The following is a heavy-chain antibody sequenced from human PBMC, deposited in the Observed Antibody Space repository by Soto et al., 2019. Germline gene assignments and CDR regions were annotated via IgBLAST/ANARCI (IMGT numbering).Heavy chain of an antibody. V-gene: IGHV3-30*18. CDR1: GFTFSTYG. CDR3: AKTITTYSGDSRGRGALVDY. J-gene: IGHJ4*02. D-gene: IGHD3-22*01. CDR2: ISSDGKSE. Sequence: VQLVESGGGVVQPGRSLRLSCAASGFTFSTYGMHWVRQPPGKGLEWVAVISSDGKSEHYADPVKGRFSISRDNSKNTLSLQKNSLRVEDTAVYYCAKTITTYSGDSRGRGALVDYWGQGTLVTVSS.